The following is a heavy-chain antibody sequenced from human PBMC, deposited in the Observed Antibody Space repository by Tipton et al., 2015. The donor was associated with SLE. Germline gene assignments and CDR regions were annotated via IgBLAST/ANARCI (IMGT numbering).Heavy chain of an antibody. D-gene: IGHD3-3*01. CDR2: ISSSGSTI. CDR3: ARDRREYDFWSGYYRGVGYYYGMDV. CDR1: GFTFSSYE. Sequence: SLRLSCAASGFTFSSYEMNWVRQAPGKGLEWVSYISSSGSTIYYADSVKGRFTISSDNAKNSLYLQMNSLRAEDTAVYYCARDRREYDFWSGYYRGVGYYYGMDVWGQGTTVTVSS. V-gene: IGHV3-48*03. J-gene: IGHJ6*02.